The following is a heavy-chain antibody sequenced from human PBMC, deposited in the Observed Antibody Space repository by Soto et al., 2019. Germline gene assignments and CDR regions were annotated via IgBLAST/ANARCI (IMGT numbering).Heavy chain of an antibody. CDR1: GGSISSSSYY. Sequence: PSETLSLTCTVSGGSISSSSYYWGWIRQPPGKGLEWIGSIYYSGSTYYNPSLKSRVTISVDTSKNQFSLKLSSVTAADTAVYYCAVTPDFGVVIDRYYYYMDVWGKGTTVTVSS. J-gene: IGHJ6*03. CDR3: AVTPDFGVVIDRYYYYMDV. V-gene: IGHV4-39*01. D-gene: IGHD3-3*01. CDR2: IYYSGST.